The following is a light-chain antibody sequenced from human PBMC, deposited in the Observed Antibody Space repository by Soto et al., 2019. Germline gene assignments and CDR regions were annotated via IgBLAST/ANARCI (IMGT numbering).Light chain of an antibody. Sequence: QSALTQPGSVSGSPGQSITISGTGTSSDVGGYNYVSWYQHHPGKAPKLMIFDVSNRPSGVSNRFSGSKSGNTASLTISGLQPEDETDYYCSSYTTSNTRQIVFGTGTKLTVL. CDR2: DVS. J-gene: IGLJ1*01. CDR1: SSDVGGYNY. CDR3: SSYTTSNTRQIV. V-gene: IGLV2-14*03.